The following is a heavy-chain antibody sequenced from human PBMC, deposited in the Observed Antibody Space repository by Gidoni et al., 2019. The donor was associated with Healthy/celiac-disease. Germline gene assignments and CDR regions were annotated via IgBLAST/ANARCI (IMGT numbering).Heavy chain of an antibody. J-gene: IGHJ5*02. CDR2: INSDVSST. D-gene: IGHD2-2*01. V-gene: IGHV3-74*01. CDR3: ARDDVCSSTSCYDTWFDP. CDR1: GLTSSSYW. Sequence: EVQLVESGGGLVQPGGSLRLSCADSGLTSSSYWMHWVRQAPGKGLVWVSRINSDVSSTSYADSVKGRFTISRDNAKNTLYLQMNSLRAEDTAVYYCARDDVCSSTSCYDTWFDPWGQGTLVTVSS.